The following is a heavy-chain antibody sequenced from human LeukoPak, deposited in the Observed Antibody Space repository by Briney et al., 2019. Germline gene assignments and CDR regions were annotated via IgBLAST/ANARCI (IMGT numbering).Heavy chain of an antibody. Sequence: GESLKISCKGSEYSFATYWIGWVRQMPGQGLEWMGIIFPGDSDTRYSPSFQGQVTISADKSISTAYLQWGSLKASDTAIYYCASEYCSGGNCYVDYWGQGTLVTVSS. V-gene: IGHV5-51*01. CDR3: ASEYCSGGNCYVDY. CDR1: EYSFATYW. CDR2: IFPGDSDT. J-gene: IGHJ4*02. D-gene: IGHD2-15*01.